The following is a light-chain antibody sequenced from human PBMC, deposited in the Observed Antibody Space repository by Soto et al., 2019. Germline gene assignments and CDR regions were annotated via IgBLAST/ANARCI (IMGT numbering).Light chain of an antibody. CDR3: SSYTSSSTYV. J-gene: IGLJ1*01. CDR1: SSDVGGYNY. Sequence: SALTQPASVSGSPGQSITISCTGTSSDVGGYNYVSWYQQHPGKAPKLMIYDVSNRPSGVSNRFSGSKSGNTASLTISGLQAEDEADYYSSSYTSSSTYVFGTGTKVTVL. CDR2: DVS. V-gene: IGLV2-14*01.